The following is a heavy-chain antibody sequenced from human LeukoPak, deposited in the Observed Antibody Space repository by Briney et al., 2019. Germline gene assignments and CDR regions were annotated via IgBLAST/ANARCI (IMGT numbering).Heavy chain of an antibody. V-gene: IGHV1-69*05. Sequence: ASVKVSCEASGGTFSSYAISWVRQAPGQGLEWMGRIIPIFGKANYAQKFQGRVTITTDESTSTPYMELSSLRSEDTAVYYCAREGYSYGLEFPYYFDYWGQGTLVTVSS. J-gene: IGHJ4*02. CDR2: IIPIFGKA. CDR3: AREGYSYGLEFPYYFDY. D-gene: IGHD5-18*01. CDR1: GGTFSSYA.